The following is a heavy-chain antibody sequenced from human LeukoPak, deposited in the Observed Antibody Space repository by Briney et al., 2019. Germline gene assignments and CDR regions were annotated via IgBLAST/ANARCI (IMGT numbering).Heavy chain of an antibody. D-gene: IGHD2-2*01. V-gene: IGHV3-64D*06. CDR2: INSDGGST. Sequence: GGSLRLSCSASGFAFSNYATHWVRQAPGKGLEYVAGINSDGGSTFYADSVKGRFTMSGDNSKNTLYLQMSSLRAEDTAVYYCVKGTSTKYYYYGMDVWGQGTTVTVSS. CDR1: GFAFSNYA. CDR3: VKGTSTKYYYYGMDV. J-gene: IGHJ6*02.